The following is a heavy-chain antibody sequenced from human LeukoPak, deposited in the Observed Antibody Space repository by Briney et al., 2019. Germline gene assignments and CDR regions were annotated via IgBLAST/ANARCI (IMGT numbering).Heavy chain of an antibody. J-gene: IGHJ4*02. CDR3: ARDRYTVTMYYFDY. CDR1: GGSISSYY. CDR2: IYYSGST. Sequence: SETLSLTCTVSGGSISSYYWNWIRQPPGKGLEWIGYIYYSGSTNYNPSLKSRVTISVDTSKNQFSLKLSSVTAADTAVYYCARDRYTVTMYYFDYWGQGTLVTVSS. V-gene: IGHV4-59*12. D-gene: IGHD4-17*01.